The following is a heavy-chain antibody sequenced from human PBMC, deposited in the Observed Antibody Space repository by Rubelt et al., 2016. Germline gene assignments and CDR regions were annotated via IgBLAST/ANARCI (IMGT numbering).Heavy chain of an antibody. V-gene: IGHV4-4*07. Sequence: QVQLQESGPGLVKPSETLSLTCTVSGGSISSYYWSWIRQPAGKGLEWIGRIYSSGITNYNPSFKSRVTMSVDTSKSQFSLKLSSVTAADTAVYYCATAPRGKAYFDFWARGTLVTVSS. CDR3: ATAPRGKAYFDF. CDR1: GGSISSYY. D-gene: IGHD3-10*01. J-gene: IGHJ2*01. CDR2: IYSSGIT.